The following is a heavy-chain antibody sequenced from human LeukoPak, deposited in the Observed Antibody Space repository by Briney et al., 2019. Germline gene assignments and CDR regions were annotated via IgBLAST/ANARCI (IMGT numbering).Heavy chain of an antibody. CDR1: DGSISSYY. CDR3: ARATNPDYGDYVFDY. J-gene: IGHJ4*02. V-gene: IGHV4-59*01. CDR2: IYYSGST. D-gene: IGHD4-17*01. Sequence: PSETLSLTCTVSDGSISSYYWSWIRQPPGKGLEWIGYIYYSGSTNYNPSLKSRVTISVDTSKNQFSLKLSSVTAADTAVYYCARATNPDYGDYVFDYWGQGTLVTVSS.